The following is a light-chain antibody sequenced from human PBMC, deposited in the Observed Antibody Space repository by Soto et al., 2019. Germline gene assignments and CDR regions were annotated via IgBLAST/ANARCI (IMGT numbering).Light chain of an antibody. CDR1: QTISSSW. CDR3: QQADSFPLS. J-gene: IGKJ4*01. CDR2: KAS. V-gene: IGKV1-5*03. Sequence: DIQMTQSPSTLSASVGDRVTIACRASQTISSSWLAWYQQKPGKAPKVLIYKASTLESGVPSRFSGSGYGTDFTLTISSLQPEDFATYYCQQADSFPLSFGGGTKVEI.